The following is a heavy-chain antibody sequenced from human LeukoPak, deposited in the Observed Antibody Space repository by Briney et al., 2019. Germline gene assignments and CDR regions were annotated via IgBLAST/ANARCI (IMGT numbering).Heavy chain of an antibody. D-gene: IGHD3-22*01. V-gene: IGHV3-66*02. CDR2: IYSGGST. Sequence: PGGSLRLSCAASGFTVSSNYMSWVRQASGKGLEWVSVIYSGGSTYYADSVKGRFTISRDNSKNTLYLQMNSLRAEDTAVYYCARDLHGYDAFDIWGQGTMVTVSS. CDR1: GFTVSSNY. CDR3: ARDLHGYDAFDI. J-gene: IGHJ3*02.